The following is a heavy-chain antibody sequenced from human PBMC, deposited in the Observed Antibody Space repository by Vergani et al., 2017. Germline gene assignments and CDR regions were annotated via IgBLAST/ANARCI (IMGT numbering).Heavy chain of an antibody. CDR1: GGSISSGGYY. CDR2: IYYSGST. Sequence: QVQLQESGPGLVKPSGTLSLTCAVSGGSISSGGYYWSWIRQHPGKGLEWIGYIYYSGSTYYNPSLKSRVTISVDTSKNQFSLKLSSVTAADTAVYYCARVGSIAAAGTETDAFDIWGQGTTVTVSS. J-gene: IGHJ3*02. V-gene: IGHV4-31*11. CDR3: ARVGSIAAAGTETDAFDI. D-gene: IGHD6-13*01.